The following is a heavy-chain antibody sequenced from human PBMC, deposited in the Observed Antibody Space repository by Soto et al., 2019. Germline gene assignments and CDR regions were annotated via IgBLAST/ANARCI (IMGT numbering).Heavy chain of an antibody. V-gene: IGHV4-30-2*01. CDR1: GGSISSGDYS. Sequence: SETLSLTCAVSGGSISSGDYSWNWIRQPPGKGLEWIGYIYYGGSTYYNTSLQSRVTMSVDRSRNQFSLKLNSVTAADTAVYYCARVRREYDNSGPVDYWGQGTLVTVSS. J-gene: IGHJ4*02. CDR3: ARVRREYDNSGPVDY. D-gene: IGHD3-22*01. CDR2: IYYGGST.